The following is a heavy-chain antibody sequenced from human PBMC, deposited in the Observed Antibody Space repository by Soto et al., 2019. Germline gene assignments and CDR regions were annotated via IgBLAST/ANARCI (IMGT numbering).Heavy chain of an antibody. J-gene: IGHJ6*02. D-gene: IGHD1-26*01. CDR1: GYTFTSYG. V-gene: IGHV1-18*01. CDR3: ARSSGTYPPSRYYYGLDV. Sequence: ASVKVSCKASGYTFTSYGFSWVRQAPGQGLEWMGWISAYNGDTNYPQKFQARVTMTTATSTSTAYLDLRSLRSDDTAVYYCARSSGTYPPSRYYYGLDVWGQGTTVTVSS. CDR2: ISAYNGDT.